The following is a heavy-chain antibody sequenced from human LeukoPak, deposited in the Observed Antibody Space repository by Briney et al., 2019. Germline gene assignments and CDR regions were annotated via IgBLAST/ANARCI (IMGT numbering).Heavy chain of an antibody. Sequence: LSLTCTVSGGSISSYYWSWIRQAPGKGLEWVSYISSSGSTIYYADSVKGRFTISRDNAKNSLYLQMNSLRAEDTAVYYCARFRIAVADIDYWGQGTLVTVSS. D-gene: IGHD6-19*01. J-gene: IGHJ4*02. V-gene: IGHV3-11*04. CDR3: ARFRIAVADIDY. CDR2: ISSSGSTI. CDR1: GGSISSYY.